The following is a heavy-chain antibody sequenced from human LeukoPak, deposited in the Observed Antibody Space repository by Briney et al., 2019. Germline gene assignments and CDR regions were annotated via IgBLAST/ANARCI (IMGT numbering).Heavy chain of an antibody. Sequence: ASVKVSCKASGYTFTGYYMHWLRQAPGQGLEWMGWINPNSGGTNYAQKFQGRVTMTRDTSISTAYMELSRLRSDDTAVYYCARVTYYYYYMDVWGKGTTVTVSS. CDR3: ARVTYYYYYMDV. CDR1: GYTFTGYY. J-gene: IGHJ6*03. CDR2: INPNSGGT. V-gene: IGHV1-2*02.